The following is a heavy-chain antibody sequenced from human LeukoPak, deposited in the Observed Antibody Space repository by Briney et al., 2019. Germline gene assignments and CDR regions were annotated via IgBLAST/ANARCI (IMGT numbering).Heavy chain of an antibody. Sequence: ASVKVSCKASGYTFTGYYIHWVRQAPGQGLEWVGRINPNSGDTNYAQKFQGRVTMTRDTSISTAYMELRSLRSDDTAVYYCARTFSPEAAAAGLESDYWGQGTLVTVSS. J-gene: IGHJ4*02. CDR1: GYTFTGYY. CDR2: INPNSGDT. D-gene: IGHD6-13*01. V-gene: IGHV1-2*06. CDR3: ARTFSPEAAAAGLESDY.